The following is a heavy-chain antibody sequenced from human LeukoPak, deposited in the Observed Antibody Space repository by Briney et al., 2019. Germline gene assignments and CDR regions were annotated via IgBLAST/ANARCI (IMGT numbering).Heavy chain of an antibody. V-gene: IGHV3-48*02. CDR1: GFTFSSYS. CDR2: ISSSSSTI. Sequence: PGGSLRLSCAASGFTFSSYSMNWVRQAPGKGLEWVSYISSSSSTIYYADSVKGRFTISRDNAKNSLYLQMNSLRDEDTAVYYCATAILQLLYFVNYYGMDVWGQGTTVTVSS. J-gene: IGHJ6*02. CDR3: ATAILQLLYFVNYYGMDV. D-gene: IGHD2-2*02.